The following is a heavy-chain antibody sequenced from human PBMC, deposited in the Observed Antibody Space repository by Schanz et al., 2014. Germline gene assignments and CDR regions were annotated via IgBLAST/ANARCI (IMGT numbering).Heavy chain of an antibody. Sequence: QVQLVESGGGVVQPGRSLRLSCSASGFTLSSYGMHWVRQAPGKGLEWLAVIWFDGTNKYNADSVKGRFTISRDTSKNTLYLQMSGLTPEDTAVYYCARGPIPIQGVPMDFWGQGTLVTVSS. CDR3: ARGPIPIQGVPMDF. CDR2: IWFDGTNK. J-gene: IGHJ4*02. V-gene: IGHV3-33*01. CDR1: GFTLSSYG. D-gene: IGHD3-10*01.